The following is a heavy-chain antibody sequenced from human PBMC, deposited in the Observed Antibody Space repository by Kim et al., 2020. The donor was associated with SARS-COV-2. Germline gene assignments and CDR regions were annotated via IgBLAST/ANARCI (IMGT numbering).Heavy chain of an antibody. V-gene: IGHV4-34*01. D-gene: IGHD3-10*01. Sequence: SETLSLTCAVYGGSFSGYYWSWIRQPPGKGLEWIGEINHSGSTNYNPSLKSRVTISVDTSKNQFSLKLSSVTAADTAVYYCARYWALLWFGELLGNYGMDVWGQGTTVTVSS. CDR2: INHSGST. CDR3: ARYWALLWFGELLGNYGMDV. CDR1: GGSFSGYY. J-gene: IGHJ6*02.